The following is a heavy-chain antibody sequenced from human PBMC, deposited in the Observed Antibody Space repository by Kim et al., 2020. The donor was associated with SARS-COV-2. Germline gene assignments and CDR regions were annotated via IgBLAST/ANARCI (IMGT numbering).Heavy chain of an antibody. V-gene: IGHV4-39*01. D-gene: IGHD1-20*01. CDR2: IYYSGST. J-gene: IGHJ5*01. Sequence: SETLSLTCTVSGGSISSSSYYWGWIRQPPGKGREWIGRIYYSGSTYYNPSLKSRATISVDTSKNQFSLKLSSVTAADTAAVYCARLEITNCFDSWGTGTL. CDR1: GGSISSSSYY. CDR3: ARLEITNCFDS.